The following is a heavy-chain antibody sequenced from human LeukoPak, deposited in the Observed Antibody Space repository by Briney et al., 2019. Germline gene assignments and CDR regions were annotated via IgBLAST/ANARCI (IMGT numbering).Heavy chain of an antibody. CDR1: GGSFSGYY. CDR2: INHSGST. D-gene: IGHD6-19*01. CDR3: ARAAVAGTWGYYYYYMDV. V-gene: IGHV4-34*01. J-gene: IGHJ6*03. Sequence: PSETLSLTCAVYGGSFSGYYWSWIRQPPGKGLEWIGEINHSGSTNYNPSLKSRVTISVDTSKNQFSLKLSSVTAADTAVYYCARAAVAGTWGYYYYYMDVWGKGTTVTVSS.